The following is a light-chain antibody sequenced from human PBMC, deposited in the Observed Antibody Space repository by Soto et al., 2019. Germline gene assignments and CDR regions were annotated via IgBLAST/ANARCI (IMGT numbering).Light chain of an antibody. Sequence: DRDTITCRASQNIGNWLAWYQQKPGKAPQVLIYHASRLESGVPSRFSGSGSGTEFSLTVTSPQPYDFASYPFHQSNTYSALGQGTKVDIK. V-gene: IGKV1-5*01. J-gene: IGKJ1*01. CDR1: QNIGNW. CDR2: HAS. CDR3: HQSNTYSA.